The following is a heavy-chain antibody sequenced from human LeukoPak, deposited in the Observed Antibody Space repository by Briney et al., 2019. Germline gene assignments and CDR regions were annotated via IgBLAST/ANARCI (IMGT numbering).Heavy chain of an antibody. Sequence: GGSLRLSCAASGFTFSSYAMSWVRQAPGKGLEWVSALSSSGGRTYYADSVKGRFTISRDNSKNTLYLQMNSLRVEDTAVYYCAKRRGELSPDCWGQGTLVTVSS. J-gene: IGHJ4*02. CDR3: AKRRGELSPDC. CDR1: GFTFSSYA. V-gene: IGHV3-23*01. CDR2: LSSSGGRT. D-gene: IGHD3-10*01.